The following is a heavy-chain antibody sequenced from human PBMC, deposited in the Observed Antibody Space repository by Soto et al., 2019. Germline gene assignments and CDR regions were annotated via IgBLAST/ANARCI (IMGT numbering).Heavy chain of an antibody. D-gene: IGHD6-6*01. Sequence: ASVKVSCKASGYTFTSYDINWVRQATGQGLEWMGWMNPNSGNTGYAQKFQGRVTMTRNTSISTAYMELSSLRSEDTAVYYCAAGAWRGYSSSSLGAFDIWGQGTMVTVSS. CDR1: GYTFTSYD. CDR3: AAGAWRGYSSSSLGAFDI. CDR2: MNPNSGNT. V-gene: IGHV1-8*02. J-gene: IGHJ3*02.